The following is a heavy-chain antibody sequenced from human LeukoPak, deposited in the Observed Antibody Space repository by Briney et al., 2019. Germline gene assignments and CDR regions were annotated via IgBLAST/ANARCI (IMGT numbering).Heavy chain of an antibody. V-gene: IGHV3-43*02. CDR3: AKESGKFDY. CDR2: ISADGGST. J-gene: IGHJ4*02. Sequence: PGGSLILSCVASGLNFDDSAMHWVRQAPGKGLEWVSLISADGGSTFSADSVKGRFSISRDNSKNSLYLQMNSLRSEGTAMYYCAKESGKFDYWGQGTLVAVSS. CDR1: GLNFDDSA.